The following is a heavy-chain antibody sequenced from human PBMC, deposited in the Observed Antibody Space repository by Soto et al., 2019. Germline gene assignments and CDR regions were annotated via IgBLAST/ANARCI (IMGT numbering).Heavy chain of an antibody. V-gene: IGHV3-30-3*01. CDR2: ISYDGSNK. CDR3: ARDRYYDSSGYVDYYYGMDV. J-gene: IGHJ6*02. CDR1: GLTFSSYA. D-gene: IGHD3-22*01. Sequence: GGSLRLSCAASGLTFSSYAMHWVRQAPGKGLEWVAVISYDGSNKYYADSVKGRFTISRDNSKDTLYLQMNSLRAEDTAVYYCARDRYYDSSGYVDYYYGMDVWGQGTTVTVS.